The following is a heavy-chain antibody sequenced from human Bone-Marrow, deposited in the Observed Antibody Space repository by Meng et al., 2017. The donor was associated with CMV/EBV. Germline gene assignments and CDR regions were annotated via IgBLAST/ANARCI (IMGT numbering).Heavy chain of an antibody. CDR1: AFTFRTYG. D-gene: IGHD2-2*01. V-gene: IGHV3-30*02. CDR3: AKDLFPYQMTGFGMDY. J-gene: IGHJ4*02. Sequence: GKSLKISCAASAFTFRTYGMHWVRQAPGKGLEWVAYTRDDGSNQHYADSVKGRFTISRDNSKNTLYLQVTSLRAEDTAVYYCAKDLFPYQMTGFGMDYWGQGTLVTGSS. CDR2: TRDDGSNQ.